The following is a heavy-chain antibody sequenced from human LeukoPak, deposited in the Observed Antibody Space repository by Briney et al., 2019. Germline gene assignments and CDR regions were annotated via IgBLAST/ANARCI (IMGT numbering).Heavy chain of an antibody. CDR2: ISGSGGST. V-gene: IGHV3-23*01. D-gene: IGHD3-3*01. J-gene: IGHJ4*02. Sequence: GGSLRLSCAASGFTFSSYAMSWVRQAPGKGLEWVSAISGSGGSTYYADSVKGRFTISRDNSKNTPYLQMNSLRAEDTAVYYCAKVSVGITIFGVADYWGQGTLVTVSS. CDR1: GFTFSSYA. CDR3: AKVSVGITIFGVADY.